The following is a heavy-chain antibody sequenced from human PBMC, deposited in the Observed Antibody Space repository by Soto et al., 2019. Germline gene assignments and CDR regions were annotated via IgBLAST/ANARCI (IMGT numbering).Heavy chain of an antibody. D-gene: IGHD6-6*01. CDR2: INPSGGST. Sequence: ASVKVSCKASGYTFTSYYMHWVRQAPGQGLEWMGIINPSGGSTSYAQKFQGRVTMTRDTSTSTVYMELSSLRSEGTAVYYCARDRGVAARPNLLFDYWGQGTLVTVS. V-gene: IGHV1-46*01. CDR1: GYTFTSYY. J-gene: IGHJ4*02. CDR3: ARDRGVAARPNLLFDY.